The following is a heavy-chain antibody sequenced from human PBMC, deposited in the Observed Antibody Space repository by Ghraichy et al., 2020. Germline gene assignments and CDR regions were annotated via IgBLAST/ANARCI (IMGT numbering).Heavy chain of an antibody. CDR2: ISSSSSYI. J-gene: IGHJ6*02. Sequence: GGSLRLSCAASGFTFSSYSMNWVRQAPGKGLEWVSSISSSSSYIYYADSVKGRFTISRDNAKNSLYLQMNSLRAEDTAVYYCALAAAGNPHFMASSGGMDVWGQGTTVTVSS. V-gene: IGHV3-21*01. CDR3: ALAAAGNPHFMASSGGMDV. D-gene: IGHD6-13*01. CDR1: GFTFSSYS.